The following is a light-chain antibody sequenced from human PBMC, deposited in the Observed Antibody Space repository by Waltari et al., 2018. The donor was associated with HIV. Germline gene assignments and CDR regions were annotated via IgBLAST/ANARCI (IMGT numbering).Light chain of an antibody. Sequence: QSALTQPASVSGSPGQSITISCTGTSSDVGNYNLVSWYQQHPGKAPKLMIYEGIKRPSGVSKRISGSKSGNTASLTISGLQAEDEADYYCCSYGGSSNWVFGGGTKLTVL. CDR3: CSYGGSSNWV. V-gene: IGLV2-23*01. J-gene: IGLJ3*02. CDR2: EGI. CDR1: SSDVGNYNL.